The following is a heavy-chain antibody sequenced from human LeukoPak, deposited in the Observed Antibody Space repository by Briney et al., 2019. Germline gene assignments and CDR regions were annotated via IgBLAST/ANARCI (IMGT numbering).Heavy chain of an antibody. D-gene: IGHD6-13*01. V-gene: IGHV3-33*01. Sequence: GGSLRLSCAASGFTFSSYGMHWVRQAPGKGLEWVAVIWYDGSNKYYADSVKGRFTISRDNSKNTLYLQMNSLRAEDTAVYYCARAEGIAAAGNFDYWGQGTLVTVPS. J-gene: IGHJ4*02. CDR3: ARAEGIAAAGNFDY. CDR1: GFTFSSYG. CDR2: IWYDGSNK.